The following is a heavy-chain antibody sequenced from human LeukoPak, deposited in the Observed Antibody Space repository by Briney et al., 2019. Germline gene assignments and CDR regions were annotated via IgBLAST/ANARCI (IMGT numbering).Heavy chain of an antibody. CDR2: INVGNGGT. Sequence: GASVKVSCKASGYTFTNYAMHWVRQAPGQRLEWMGWINVGNGGTRYSQKLQGRVTITRDTSASTAYMELSSLRSEDTAVYYCAKDARGAAAADDPFDIWGQGTMVTVSS. CDR1: GYTFTNYA. D-gene: IGHD6-13*01. CDR3: AKDARGAAAADDPFDI. J-gene: IGHJ3*02. V-gene: IGHV1-3*01.